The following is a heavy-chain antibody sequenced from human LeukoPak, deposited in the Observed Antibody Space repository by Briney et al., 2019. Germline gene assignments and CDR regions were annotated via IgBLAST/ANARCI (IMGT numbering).Heavy chain of an antibody. J-gene: IGHJ4*02. CDR2: ISSSSSYI. D-gene: IGHD4-23*01. CDR3: ARARGNSPNHTPIGY. V-gene: IGHV3-21*01. Sequence: GGSLRLSCAASGFTFNSYSMNWVRQAPGKGLEWVSSISSSSSYIYYADSVKGRFTISRDNAKNSLHLQMNSLRAEDTAVYYCARARGNSPNHTPIGYWGQGTLVTVSS. CDR1: GFTFNSYS.